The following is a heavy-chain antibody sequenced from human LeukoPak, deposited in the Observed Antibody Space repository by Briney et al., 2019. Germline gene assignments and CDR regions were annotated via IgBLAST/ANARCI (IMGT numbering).Heavy chain of an antibody. Sequence: ASVKVSCKASGYTFTSNYIHWVRQAPGQGLEWMGMIYPRDGSTSYAQKFQGRVTVTRNTSTSTVHMELSGLTSEDTAVYYCARDQEGFDYWGQGTLVTVSS. CDR2: IYPRDGST. V-gene: IGHV1-46*01. CDR3: ARDQEGFDY. CDR1: GYTFTSNY. J-gene: IGHJ4*02.